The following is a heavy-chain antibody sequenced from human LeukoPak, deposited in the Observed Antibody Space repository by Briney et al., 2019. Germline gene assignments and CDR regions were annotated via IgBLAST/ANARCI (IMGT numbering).Heavy chain of an antibody. J-gene: IGHJ4*02. V-gene: IGHV3-23*01. CDR1: GFTFSSYA. D-gene: IGHD1-26*01. CDR3: AKDGERGSYSYFDY. CDR2: ISGSTGST. Sequence: GGSLRLSCAASGFTFSSYAMSWVRQAPGKGLEWVSAISGSTGSTYYADSVKGRFTISRDNSKNTLYLQMKNLRAEDTAVYYCAKDGERGSYSYFDYWGQGTLVTVSS.